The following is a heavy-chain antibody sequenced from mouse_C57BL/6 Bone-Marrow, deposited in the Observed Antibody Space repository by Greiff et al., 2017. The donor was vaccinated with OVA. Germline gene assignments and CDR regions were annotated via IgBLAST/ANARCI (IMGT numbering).Heavy chain of an antibody. D-gene: IGHD1-1*01. CDR1: GYTFTSYW. V-gene: IGHV1-55*01. CDR2: IYPGSGST. Sequence: QVQLQQPGAELVKPGASVKMSCKASGYTFTSYWITWVKQRPGQGLEWIGDIYPGSGSTNYNEKFKSKATLTVDTSSSTAYMQLSSLTSEDSAVYYCEGSPYTTGVLFDYWGQGTTLTVSS. J-gene: IGHJ2*01. CDR3: EGSPYTTGVLFDY.